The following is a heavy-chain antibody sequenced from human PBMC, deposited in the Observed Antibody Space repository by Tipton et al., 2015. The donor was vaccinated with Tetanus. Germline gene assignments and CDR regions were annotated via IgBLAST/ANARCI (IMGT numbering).Heavy chain of an antibody. CDR3: ARGSIAYPWYYYYYYGMDV. J-gene: IGHJ6*02. D-gene: IGHD2-21*01. CDR2: IYYSGST. V-gene: IGHV4-61*01. Sequence: TLSLTCTVSGGSVSSGSYYWSWIRQPPGKGLEWIGYIYYSGSTNYNPSLKSRVTISVDTSKNQFSLKLSSVTAADTAVYYCARGSIAYPWYYYYYYGMDVWGQGTTVTVSS. CDR1: GGSVSSGSYY.